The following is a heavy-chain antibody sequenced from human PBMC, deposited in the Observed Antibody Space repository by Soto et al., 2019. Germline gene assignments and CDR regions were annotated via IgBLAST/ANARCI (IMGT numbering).Heavy chain of an antibody. CDR2: IDPSDSQT. CDR3: ARQIYDSDTGPNFQYYFDS. D-gene: IGHD3-22*01. Sequence: PGESLKISCKGSGYSFAGYWITWVRQKPGKGLEWMGRIDPSDSQTYYSPSFRGHVTISVTKSITTVFLQWSSLRASDTAMYYCARQIYDSDTGPNFQYYFDSWGQGTPVTVDS. J-gene: IGHJ4*02. CDR1: GYSFAGYW. V-gene: IGHV5-10-1*01.